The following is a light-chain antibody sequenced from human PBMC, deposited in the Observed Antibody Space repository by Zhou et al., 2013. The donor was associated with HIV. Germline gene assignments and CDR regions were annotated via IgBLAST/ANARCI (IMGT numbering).Light chain of an antibody. CDR3: QQYNTYPLT. CDR2: GAS. V-gene: IGKV1-5*01. Sequence: DIQMTQSPSTLSASVGDRVTITCRASQSIGTWLAWYQHKAGKAPKSLIYGASSLQGDVPSRFSGSGSGTDFTLTISSLQPEDSATYYCQQYNTYPLTFGGGTKVEIK. CDR1: QSIGTW. J-gene: IGKJ4*01.